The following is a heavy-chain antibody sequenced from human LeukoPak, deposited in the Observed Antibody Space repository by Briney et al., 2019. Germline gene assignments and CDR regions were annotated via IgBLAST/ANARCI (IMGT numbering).Heavy chain of an antibody. D-gene: IGHD6-19*01. Sequence: GGSLRLSCAASGFTFSSYDMSWVRQAPGKGLEWVSTISGSGGNTYYADSVKGRFTISRDNAKNTLHLQMNSLRAEDTAVYYCARVIVAVASVNWFDPWGQGTLVTVSS. CDR3: ARVIVAVASVNWFDP. CDR2: ISGSGGNT. CDR1: GFTFSSYD. V-gene: IGHV3-23*01. J-gene: IGHJ5*02.